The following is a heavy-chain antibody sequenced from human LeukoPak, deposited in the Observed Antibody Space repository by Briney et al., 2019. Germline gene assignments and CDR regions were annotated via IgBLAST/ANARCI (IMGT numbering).Heavy chain of an antibody. D-gene: IGHD2-2*01. CDR1: EYTFTGYY. CDR2: IKPNSGGT. Sequence: ASVKVSCKASEYTFTGYYMHWVRQAPGQGLEWMGWIKPNSGGTNYAQKFQGRVTMTRDTSISTAYMELSRLRSDDTAVYYCAREGYCSSIRCLDYWGQGTLVTVSS. CDR3: AREGYCSSIRCLDY. V-gene: IGHV1-2*02. J-gene: IGHJ4*02.